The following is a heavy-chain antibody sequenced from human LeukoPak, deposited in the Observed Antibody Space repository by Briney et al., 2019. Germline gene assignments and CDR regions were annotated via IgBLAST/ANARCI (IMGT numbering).Heavy chain of an antibody. CDR3: ASGGRISAANWFDP. V-gene: IGHV4-4*07. D-gene: IGHD6-13*01. Sequence: SETLSLTCTVSGGSISTYYWSWIRQPAGKGLEWVGRVYPSVRTSYNPSLENRVTMSVDTSKKQFSLKLRSVTAADTAVYYCASGGRISAANWFDPWGQGTLVTVS. J-gene: IGHJ5*02. CDR2: VYPSVRT. CDR1: GGSISTYY.